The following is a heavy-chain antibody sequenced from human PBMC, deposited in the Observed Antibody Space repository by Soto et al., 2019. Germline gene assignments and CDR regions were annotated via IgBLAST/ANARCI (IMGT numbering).Heavy chain of an antibody. CDR1: GGSVSDGNYC. V-gene: IGHV4-61*01. D-gene: IGHD3-22*01. J-gene: IGHJ4*02. CDR3: ARYDSSGYYLVFDY. Sequence: SETLSLTCTVSGGSVSDGNYCWSWIRQPPGKGLDWIGYIYYSGSTNYNPSLKSRVTISIDTSKNQISLKLSSVTAADTAVYYCARYDSSGYYLVFDYWGQGTLVTVSS. CDR2: IYYSGST.